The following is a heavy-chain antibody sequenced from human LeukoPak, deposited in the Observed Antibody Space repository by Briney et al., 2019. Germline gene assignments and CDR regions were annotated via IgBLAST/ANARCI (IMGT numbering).Heavy chain of an antibody. CDR2: ISANGDST. D-gene: IGHD2-2*01. J-gene: IGHJ4*02. Sequence: GGSLRLSCAASGFTVSSNYMNWVRQAPGKGLEWVSSISANGDSTKCADSVKGRFTISRDNSKNTLYLQMNSLRAEDTAVYYCAKERGYCSSTNCYGAFDYWGQGTLVTVSS. CDR3: AKERGYCSSTNCYGAFDY. V-gene: IGHV3-23*01. CDR1: GFTVSSNY.